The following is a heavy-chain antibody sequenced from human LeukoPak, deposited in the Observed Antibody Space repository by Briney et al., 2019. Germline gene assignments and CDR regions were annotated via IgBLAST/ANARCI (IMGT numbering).Heavy chain of an antibody. D-gene: IGHD3-16*01. CDR3: AKDPTGGAMPNWFDP. Sequence: PGGSLRLSCAASGFTFSDYNMRWIRQAPGKGLEWVSAISGSGGSTYYADSVKGRFTISRDNSKNTLYLQMNSLRAEDTAVYYCAKDPTGGAMPNWFDPWGQGTLVTVSS. J-gene: IGHJ5*02. V-gene: IGHV3-23*01. CDR1: GFTFSDYN. CDR2: ISGSGGST.